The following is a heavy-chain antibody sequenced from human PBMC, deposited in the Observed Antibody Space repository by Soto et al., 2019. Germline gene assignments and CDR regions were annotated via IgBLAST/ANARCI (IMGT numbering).Heavy chain of an antibody. CDR2: ISGGGGSS. D-gene: IGHD2-21*02. CDR1: GFTFSNYA. Sequence: EVQLLESGGGLVQPGGSLRLSCAASGFTFSNYAMSWVRQAPGNGLEWVSGISGGGGSSYYADSVKGRFTISSDNSRNTLYRQMNSLRAEDAALYYRAHNCRVDCHSVILYWGPGPLVLVSS. CDR3: AHNCRVDCHSVILY. V-gene: IGHV3-23*01. J-gene: IGHJ4*02.